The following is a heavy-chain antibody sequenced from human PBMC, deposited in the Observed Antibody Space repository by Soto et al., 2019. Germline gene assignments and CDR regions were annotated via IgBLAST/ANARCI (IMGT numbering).Heavy chain of an antibody. CDR3: ARLHCSSTNCSSYFDY. V-gene: IGHV4-59*08. CDR1: GGNISSYY. D-gene: IGHD2-2*01. CDR2: IYYSGST. Sequence: SETLSLTCTVAGGNISSYYWRWIRQTPGKGLEWIGYIYYSGSTDYNPSLKSRVTASVDTSKNQFSLKLSSVTAADTAAFYCARLHCSSTNCSSYFDYWGQGTLVTVSS. J-gene: IGHJ4*02.